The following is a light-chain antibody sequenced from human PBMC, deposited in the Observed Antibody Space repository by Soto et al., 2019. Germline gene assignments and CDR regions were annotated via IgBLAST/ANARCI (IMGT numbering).Light chain of an antibody. J-gene: IGKJ4*02. CDR3: QHDSRPPA. CDR2: GAS. V-gene: IGKV3-20*01. Sequence: EIVLTQSPGTLSLSPGERATLSCRASQSVSSSYLAWYQQKPGQAPRLLIYGASSRATGIPDRFSGSGSGTDFPLTISRLEAEVSAMYYYQHDSRPPAFGGGTKVEIK. CDR1: QSVSSSY.